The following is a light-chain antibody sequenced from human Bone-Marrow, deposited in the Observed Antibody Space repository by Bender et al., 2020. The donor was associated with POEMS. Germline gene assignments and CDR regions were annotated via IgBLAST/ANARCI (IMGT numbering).Light chain of an antibody. J-gene: IGLJ1*01. CDR3: QAWDSSTDYV. CDR2: EDN. V-gene: IGLV3-1*01. Sequence: SYGLTQPPSVSVSPGHTANITCSGDQLGDQYASWYQLKPGQSPVLVIYEDNKRPSGIPERFSGSNSGNTATLTISGTQAMDEADYYCQAWDSSTDYVFGTGTKVTVL. CDR1: QLGDQY.